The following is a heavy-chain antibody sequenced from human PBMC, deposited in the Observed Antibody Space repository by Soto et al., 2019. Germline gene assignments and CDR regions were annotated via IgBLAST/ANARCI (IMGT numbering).Heavy chain of an antibody. CDR2: INHSGST. Sequence: PSETLSLTCAVYGGSFSGYYWSWIRQPPGKGLEWIGEINHSGSTNYNPSLKSRVTISVDTSKNQFSLKLSSVTAADTAVYYCARENDFWSGYYYGMDVWGQGTLVTVSS. J-gene: IGHJ6*02. V-gene: IGHV4-34*01. D-gene: IGHD3-3*01. CDR1: GGSFSGYY. CDR3: ARENDFWSGYYYGMDV.